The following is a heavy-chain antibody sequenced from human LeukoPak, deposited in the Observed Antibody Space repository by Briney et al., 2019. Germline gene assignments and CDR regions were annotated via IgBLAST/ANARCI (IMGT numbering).Heavy chain of an antibody. CDR2: IWYDGSNK. CDR3: ARTYYYDSSGSGGDAFDI. V-gene: IGHV3-33*01. Sequence: PGGSLRLSCAASGFTFSSYGMHWVRQAPGKGLEWGAVIWYDGSNKYYADSVKGRFTISRDNSKNTLYLQMNSLRAEDTAVYYCARTYYYDSSGSGGDAFDIWGQGTMVTVSS. CDR1: GFTFSSYG. J-gene: IGHJ3*02. D-gene: IGHD3-22*01.